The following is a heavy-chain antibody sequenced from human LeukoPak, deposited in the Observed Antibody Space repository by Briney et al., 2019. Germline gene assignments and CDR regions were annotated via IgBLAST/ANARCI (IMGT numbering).Heavy chain of an antibody. Sequence: GGSLRLSCAASGFTFSSYSMNWVRQAPGKGLEWVSLISWDGGSTYYADSVKGRFTISRDNSKNSLYLQMNSLRTEDTALYYCAKAAGRNYYYYYMDVWGKGTTVTVSS. CDR3: AKAAGRNYYYYYMDV. CDR1: GFTFSSYS. J-gene: IGHJ6*03. D-gene: IGHD6-25*01. V-gene: IGHV3-43*01. CDR2: ISWDGGST.